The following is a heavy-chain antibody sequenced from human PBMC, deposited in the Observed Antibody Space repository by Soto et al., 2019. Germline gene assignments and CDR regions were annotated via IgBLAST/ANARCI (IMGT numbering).Heavy chain of an antibody. V-gene: IGHV3-48*03. Sequence: GGSLRLSCAASGFTFSSYEMNWVRQAPGKGLEWVSYISSSGSTIYYADSVKGRFTISRDNAKNSLYLQMNSLRAEDTAIYYCARDRSCLPILFDIWGQGTMVTVSS. CDR2: ISSSGSTI. J-gene: IGHJ3*02. D-gene: IGHD2-2*01. CDR3: ARDRSCLPILFDI. CDR1: GFTFSSYE.